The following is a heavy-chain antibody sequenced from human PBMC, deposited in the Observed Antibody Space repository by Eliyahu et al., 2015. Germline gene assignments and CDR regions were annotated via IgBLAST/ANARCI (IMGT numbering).Heavy chain of an antibody. D-gene: IGHD3-16*01. V-gene: IGHV4-59*01. CDR2: IYYSGST. CDR3: ARSRTRGGMDV. J-gene: IGHJ6*02. CDR1: GGSISSYY. Sequence: QVQLQESGPGLVKPSETLSLTCTVSGGSISSYYWSWIRQPPGKGLEWIGYIYYSGSTHYNPSLKSRVTISVDTSKNQFSLKLSSVTAADTAVYYCARSRTRGGMDVWGQGTTVTVSS.